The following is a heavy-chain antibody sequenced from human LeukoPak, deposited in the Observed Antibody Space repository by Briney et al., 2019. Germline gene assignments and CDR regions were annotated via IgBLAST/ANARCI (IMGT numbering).Heavy chain of an antibody. V-gene: IGHV4-61*09. CDR2: IYSSGST. CDR3: ARYYCSGTCYHFDY. D-gene: IGHD2-2*01. Sequence: SQTLSLTCTVSGGSISSSGYYWSWIRQPPGKGLEWIGYIYSSGSTKYSPSLKSRVTMSVDTSKNQFSLKLTSVTAADTAVYYCARYYCSGTCYHFDYWGQGTLVTVSS. J-gene: IGHJ4*02. CDR1: GGSISSSGYY.